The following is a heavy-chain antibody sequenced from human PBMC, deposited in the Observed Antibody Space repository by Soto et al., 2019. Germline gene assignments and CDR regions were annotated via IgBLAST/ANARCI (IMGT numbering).Heavy chain of an antibody. CDR3: AREPSWWYFDL. Sequence: QVQLVQSGAEEKKPGASVKVSCKASGYIFSTYAMHWVRQAPGQRLEWMGWINAGNGNTKYAQKFQGRVTITRDTSASTAYMELSSLRSEDTAVYYCAREPSWWYFDLWGRGTLVTVSS. J-gene: IGHJ2*01. CDR1: GYIFSTYA. V-gene: IGHV1-3*05. CDR2: INAGNGNT.